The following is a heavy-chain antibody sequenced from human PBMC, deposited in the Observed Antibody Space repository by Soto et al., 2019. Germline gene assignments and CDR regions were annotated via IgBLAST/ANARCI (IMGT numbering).Heavy chain of an antibody. J-gene: IGHJ6*02. CDR2: ISAYNGNT. D-gene: IGHD2-2*01. CDR1: GYTFAYYG. Sequence: QVRLVQSGPEVKKPGASVKVSCKASGYTFAYYGIGWVRQAPGQGLEWMGWISAYNGNTHHAQDLQGRVSMTTDTSTSTAYMEWRSLRSDDTAVYYCARGGQECSSSGCSYNYDGMDVWGQGTTVTVSS. V-gene: IGHV1-18*01. CDR3: ARGGQECSSSGCSYNYDGMDV.